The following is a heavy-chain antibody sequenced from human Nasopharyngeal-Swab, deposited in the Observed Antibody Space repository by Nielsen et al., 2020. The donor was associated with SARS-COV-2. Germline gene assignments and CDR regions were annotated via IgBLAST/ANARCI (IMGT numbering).Heavy chain of an antibody. CDR3: ARDSGGNSDY. CDR1: GFTFSIYS. Sequence: GGSLRLSCATSGFTFSIYSMHWVRQAPGGELEYVAAISPDGGGAYYGRSVKGRFTISRDNSKNTLYLQMNSLRAEDTAVYYCARDSGGNSDYWGQGTLVTVSS. CDR2: ISPDGGGA. V-gene: IGHV3-64*01. J-gene: IGHJ4*02. D-gene: IGHD4-23*01.